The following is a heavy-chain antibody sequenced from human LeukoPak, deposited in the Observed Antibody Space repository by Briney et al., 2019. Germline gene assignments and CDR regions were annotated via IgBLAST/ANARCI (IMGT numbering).Heavy chain of an antibody. CDR3: ARAVGSIWVVVVVAATRSFYLDY. J-gene: IGHJ4*02. CDR2: MNPNSGNT. V-gene: IGHV1-8*01. Sequence: ASVKVSCKASGYTFTSYDINWVRQATGQGLEWMGWMNPNSGNTGYAQKFQGRVTMTRNTSISTAYMELSSLRSEDTAVYYCARAVGSIWVVVVVAATRSFYLDYWGQGTLVT. CDR1: GYTFTSYD. D-gene: IGHD2-15*01.